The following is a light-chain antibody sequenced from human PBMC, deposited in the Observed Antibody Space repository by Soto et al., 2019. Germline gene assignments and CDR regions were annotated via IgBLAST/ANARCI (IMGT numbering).Light chain of an antibody. CDR2: DGN. J-gene: IGLJ1*01. CDR3: CSYAGHSTFV. Sequence: VLTQPASVSGSPGQSITISCTGTSSDVGGYNLVSWYQQHPGKAPKVVIYDGNKRPSGISYRSSASKSGNTASLTISGLRTEDEADYYCCSYAGHSTFVFGSGTKVTVL. V-gene: IGLV2-23*03. CDR1: SSDVGGYNL.